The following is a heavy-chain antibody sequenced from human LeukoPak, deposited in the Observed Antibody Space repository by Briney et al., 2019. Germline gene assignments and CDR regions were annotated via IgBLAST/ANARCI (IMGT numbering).Heavy chain of an antibody. D-gene: IGHD2-15*01. V-gene: IGHV4-39*07. Sequence: TPSETLSLTCTVSGGSISSSSYYWGWIRQPPGKGLEWIGSIYYSGSTYYNPSLKSRVTISVETSKNQFSLKLSSVTAADTAVYYCARGGGSSVAFDIWGQGTKGTVS. J-gene: IGHJ3*02. CDR3: ARGGGSSVAFDI. CDR2: IYYSGST. CDR1: GGSISSSSYY.